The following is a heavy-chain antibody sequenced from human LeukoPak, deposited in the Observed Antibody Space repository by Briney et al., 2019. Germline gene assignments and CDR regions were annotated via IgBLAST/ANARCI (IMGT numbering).Heavy chain of an antibody. V-gene: IGHV1-18*01. D-gene: IGHD3-22*01. CDR2: ISAYNGNT. J-gene: IGHJ4*02. CDR3: ARDTNYYDRSGYPDY. CDR1: GYTFSNYG. Sequence: ASVKVSCKASGYTFSNYGISWLRQAPGQGLEWMGWISAYNGNTNYAQKLQGRVTMTTDTSTSTAYMELRSLRSDDTAVYYCARDTNYYDRSGYPDYWGQGTLVTVSS.